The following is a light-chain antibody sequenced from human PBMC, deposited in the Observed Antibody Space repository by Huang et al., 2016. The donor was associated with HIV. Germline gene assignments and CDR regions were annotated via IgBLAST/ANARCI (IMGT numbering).Light chain of an antibody. V-gene: IGKV3-11*01. J-gene: IGKJ1*01. Sequence: EIVLTQSPATLSLSPGERATLSCRASQSVSSYLAWYQQKPGQAPRLLIYDASNRATVIPARFSGSGAGTDFTLTISSLEPEDFAVYYCQHRSNWPPWTLGQGTEVEVK. CDR1: QSVSSY. CDR3: QHRSNWPPWT. CDR2: DAS.